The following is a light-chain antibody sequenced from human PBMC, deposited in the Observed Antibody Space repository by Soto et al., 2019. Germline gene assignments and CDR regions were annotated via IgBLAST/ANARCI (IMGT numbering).Light chain of an antibody. Sequence: QSALTQPASVSGSPGQSITISCTGTSSDVGGYNYVSWYQQLPGAAPKLLIYSNSQRPSGVPDRFSASKSGTSASLAISGLQSEDEAEYYCAAWDDSLNGYVFGPGTKLTVL. J-gene: IGLJ1*01. V-gene: IGLV1-44*01. CDR1: SSDVGGYNY. CDR2: SNS. CDR3: AAWDDSLNGYV.